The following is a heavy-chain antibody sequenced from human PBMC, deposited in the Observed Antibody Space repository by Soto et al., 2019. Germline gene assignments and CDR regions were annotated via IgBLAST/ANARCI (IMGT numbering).Heavy chain of an antibody. CDR3: ARHADIVVVPAAIFDY. J-gene: IGHJ4*02. CDR1: GGSISSYY. Sequence: SETLSLTCTVSGGSISSYYWSWIRQPPGKGLEWIGYIYYSGSTNYNPSLKSRVTISVHTSKNQFSLKLSSVTAADTAVYYCARHADIVVVPAAIFDYWGQGTLVTVSS. D-gene: IGHD2-2*02. CDR2: IYYSGST. V-gene: IGHV4-59*08.